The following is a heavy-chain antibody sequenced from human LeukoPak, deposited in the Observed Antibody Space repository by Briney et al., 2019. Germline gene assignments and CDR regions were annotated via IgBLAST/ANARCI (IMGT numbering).Heavy chain of an antibody. CDR3: AREGYSSGLDI. D-gene: IGHD6-19*01. J-gene: IGHJ3*02. Sequence: ASVKVSCKASGGTFSSYAISWVRQAPGQGLEWMGIINPITGTTTYAQKFQGRVTITADESTSTAYMELSSLRSEDTAVYYCAREGYSSGLDIWGQGTMVTVSS. V-gene: IGHV1-69*11. CDR1: GGTFSSYA. CDR2: INPITGTT.